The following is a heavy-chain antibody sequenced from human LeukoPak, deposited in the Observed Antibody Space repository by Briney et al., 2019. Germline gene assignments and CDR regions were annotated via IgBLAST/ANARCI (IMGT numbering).Heavy chain of an antibody. D-gene: IGHD3-22*01. CDR3: ADSHDTSGFYRYFDY. Sequence: GGSLRLSCAASGFTFSSYSMNWVRQAPGKGLEWVSSISSSSSYIYYADSVKGRFTISRDNAKNSLYLQMNSLRAGDTAVYYCADSHDTSGFYRYFDYWGQGALVTVSS. CDR2: ISSSSSYI. V-gene: IGHV3-21*04. J-gene: IGHJ4*02. CDR1: GFTFSSYS.